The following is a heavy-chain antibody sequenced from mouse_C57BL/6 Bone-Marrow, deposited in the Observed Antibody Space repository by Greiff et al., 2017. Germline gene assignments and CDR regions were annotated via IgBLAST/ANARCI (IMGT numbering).Heavy chain of an antibody. J-gene: IGHJ2*01. V-gene: IGHV1-20*01. Sequence: VQLQQSGPELVKPGASVKISCKASGYSFTGYFMNWVMQSHGKSLEWIGRINPYNGDTFYNQKFKGKATLTVDKSSSTAHMELRSLTSEDSAVYYCARRYDGSRRDYFDYWGQGTTLTVSS. CDR2: INPYNGDT. D-gene: IGHD1-1*01. CDR3: ARRYDGSRRDYFDY. CDR1: GYSFTGYF.